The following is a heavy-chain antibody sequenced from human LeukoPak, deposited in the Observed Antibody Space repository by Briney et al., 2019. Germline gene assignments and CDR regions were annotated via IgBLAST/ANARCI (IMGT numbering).Heavy chain of an antibody. D-gene: IGHD3-22*01. CDR1: GFTFSSYA. CDR3: ARDRDYYDSSGYWGYFDY. Sequence: PGGSLRLSCAASGFTFSSYAMHWVCQAPGKGLEWVAVISYDGSNKYYADSVKGRFTISRDNSKNTLYLQMNSLRAEDTAVYYCARDRDYYDSSGYWGYFDYWGQGTLVTVSS. V-gene: IGHV3-30-3*01. J-gene: IGHJ4*02. CDR2: ISYDGSNK.